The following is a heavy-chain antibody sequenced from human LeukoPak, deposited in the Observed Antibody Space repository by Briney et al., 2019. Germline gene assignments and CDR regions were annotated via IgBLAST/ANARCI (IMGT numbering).Heavy chain of an antibody. CDR2: IWSDGSNK. Sequence: GGSLRLSCAASGFTFSTYDMHWVRQAPGKGLQWVAVIWSDGSNKYYTDSVKGRFTISRDNPKNTLYLQMNNLRAEDTAVYHCARGLDLGYFLRWGQGTLVTVSS. D-gene: IGHD4-11*01. CDR3: ARGLDLGYFLR. V-gene: IGHV3-33*08. J-gene: IGHJ1*01. CDR1: GFTFSTYD.